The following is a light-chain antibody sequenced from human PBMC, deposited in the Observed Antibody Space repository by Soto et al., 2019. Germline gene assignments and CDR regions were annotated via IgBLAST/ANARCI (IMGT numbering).Light chain of an antibody. Sequence: QSALTQPPSASGSPGQSGTISCTGTSSDIGNYNYVSWYQQPPHKAPKLVIYEVNKRPSGVPDRFSGSKSGNTASLTVSGLQAEDEADYYCTSYAGYNNPVIFGGGTELTIL. J-gene: IGLJ2*01. V-gene: IGLV2-8*01. CDR3: TSYAGYNNPVI. CDR2: EVN. CDR1: SSDIGNYNY.